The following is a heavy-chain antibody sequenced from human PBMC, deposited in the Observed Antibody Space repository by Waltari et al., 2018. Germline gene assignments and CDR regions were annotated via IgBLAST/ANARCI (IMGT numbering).Heavy chain of an antibody. Sequence: QLPLVQTGAGGKKLGTSVKGTCTDSGGTVDSYANSGVRRPPGQGLEWIGGIIPIFVTANYAQKFQCRVTITADESTSTAYMELSSLRSEDTAVYYCARAIFGVVIVAFDIWGQGTMVTVSS. D-gene: IGHD3-3*01. J-gene: IGHJ3*02. CDR1: GGTVDSYA. CDR2: IIPIFVTA. V-gene: IGHV1-69*01. CDR3: ARAIFGVVIVAFDI.